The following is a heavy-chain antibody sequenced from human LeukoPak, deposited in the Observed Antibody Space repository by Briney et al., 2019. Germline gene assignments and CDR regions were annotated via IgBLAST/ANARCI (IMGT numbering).Heavy chain of an antibody. D-gene: IGHD1-7*01. CDR1: GGSISSGSYY. CDR2: IYTSGST. J-gene: IGHJ4*02. CDR3: ARNSPFDY. Sequence: SETLSLTCTVSGGSISSGSYYWSWIRQPAGKGLEWIGRIYTSGSTNYNPSLKSRVTISVDTSKNQFSLKLSSVTAADTAVYYCARNSPFDYWGQGTLVTVSS. V-gene: IGHV4-61*02.